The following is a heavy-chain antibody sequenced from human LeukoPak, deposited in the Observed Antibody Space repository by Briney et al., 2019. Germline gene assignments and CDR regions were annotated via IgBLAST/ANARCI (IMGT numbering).Heavy chain of an antibody. V-gene: IGHV4-61*05. CDR1: GGSISSSSYY. CDR3: ATIKRGSIYGYFDF. Sequence: SETLSLTCTVSGGSISSSSYYWGWIRQPPGKGLEWIGYMYDSEKTKDNLSFKSRSTLSADTSKNQFSLRLSSVTAEDTAVYYCATIKRGSIYGYFDFWGQGILVTVSS. J-gene: IGHJ4*02. CDR2: MYDSEKT. D-gene: IGHD5-18*01.